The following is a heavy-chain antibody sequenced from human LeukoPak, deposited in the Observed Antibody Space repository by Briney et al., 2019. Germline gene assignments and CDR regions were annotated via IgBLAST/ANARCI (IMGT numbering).Heavy chain of an antibody. Sequence: GGSLRLSCAPSGFTSDVYGTSWGPHGPRKRLEWVSGIYGNGASTGYIDSVKGRFTISRDNAKNSLYLQMDNLRAEDTAVYYCARDKGCGGDSNYFYYWGQGALVTGSS. J-gene: IGHJ4*02. D-gene: IGHD2-21*01. CDR2: IYGNGAST. V-gene: IGHV3-20*04. CDR3: ARDKGCGGDSNYFYY. CDR1: GFTSDVYG.